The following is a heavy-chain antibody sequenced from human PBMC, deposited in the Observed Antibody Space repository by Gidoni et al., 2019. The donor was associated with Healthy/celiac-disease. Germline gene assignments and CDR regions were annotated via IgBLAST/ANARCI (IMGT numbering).Heavy chain of an antibody. D-gene: IGHD3-22*01. Sequence: EVQLVESGGGLVQPGGSLRLSCAASGFTVSRNYMSWVRQAPGKGLEWVSVIYSGGSTYYADSVKGRFTISRDNSKNTLYLQMNSLRAEDTAVYYCARERYYYDSSGYFLPYFDYWGQGTLVTVSS. CDR2: IYSGGST. CDR1: GFTVSRNY. V-gene: IGHV3-66*01. CDR3: ARERYYYDSSGYFLPYFDY. J-gene: IGHJ4*02.